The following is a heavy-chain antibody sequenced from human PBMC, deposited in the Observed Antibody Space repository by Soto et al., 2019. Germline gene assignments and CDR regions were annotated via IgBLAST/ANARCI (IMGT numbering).Heavy chain of an antibody. Sequence: SETLSLTCTVSGGSISSYYWSWIRQPPGKGLEWIGYIYYSGSTNYNPSLKSRVTISVDTSKNQFSLKLSSVTAADTAVYYCARLSVGSSGSKPNSFDDWGQGTLVTVSS. D-gene: IGHD3-22*01. CDR3: ARLSVGSSGSKPNSFDD. V-gene: IGHV4-59*08. CDR1: GGSISSYY. CDR2: IYYSGST. J-gene: IGHJ4*02.